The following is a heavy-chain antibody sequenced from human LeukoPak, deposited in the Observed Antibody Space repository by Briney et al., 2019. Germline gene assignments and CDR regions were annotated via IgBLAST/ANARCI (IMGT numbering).Heavy chain of an antibody. CDR1: GYTFTSYG. D-gene: IGHD3-22*01. V-gene: IGHV1-18*01. J-gene: IGHJ3*02. Sequence: ASVKVSCKASGYTFTSYGISWVRQAPGQGLEWRGWISAYNGNTNYAQKLQGRVTMTTDTSTSTAYMELRSLRSDDTAVYYCARDGLYDSSGRGDAFDIWGQGTMVTVSS. CDR2: ISAYNGNT. CDR3: ARDGLYDSSGRGDAFDI.